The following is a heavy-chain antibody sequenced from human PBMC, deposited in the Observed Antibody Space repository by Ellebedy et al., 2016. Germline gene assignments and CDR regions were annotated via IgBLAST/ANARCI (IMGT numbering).Heavy chain of an antibody. J-gene: IGHJ4*02. CDR3: ARDLPLESTIETDDY. V-gene: IGHV1-69*04. CDR2: IIPILGIA. Sequence: SVKVSCXASGGTFSSYDISWVRQAPGQGLEWMGRIIPILGIANYAQKFQGRVTITADKSTSTAYMELSSLRSEDTAVYYCARDLPLESTIETDDYWGQGTLVTVSS. D-gene: IGHD3-9*01. CDR1: GGTFSSYD.